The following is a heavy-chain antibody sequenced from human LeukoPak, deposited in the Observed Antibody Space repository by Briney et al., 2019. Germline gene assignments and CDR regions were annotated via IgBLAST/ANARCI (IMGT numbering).Heavy chain of an antibody. CDR2: ISVYNGNT. CDR1: GGTFSSYA. V-gene: IGHV1-18*01. CDR3: AREDGSGSYYTDY. D-gene: IGHD3-10*01. J-gene: IGHJ4*02. Sequence: ASVKVSCKASGGTFSSYAISWVRQAPGQGLEWMGWISVYNGNTNYAQKLQGRVTMTTDTSTSTAYMELRSLRSDDTAAYYCAREDGSGSYYTDYWGQGTLVTVSS.